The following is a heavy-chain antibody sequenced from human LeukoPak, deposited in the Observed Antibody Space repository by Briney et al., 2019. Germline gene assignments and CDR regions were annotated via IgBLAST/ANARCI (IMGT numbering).Heavy chain of an antibody. CDR1: GFTFSSYA. D-gene: IGHD3-22*01. J-gene: IGHJ4*02. CDR2: ISGSGGST. Sequence: GGSLRLSYAASGFTFSSYAMSWVRQAPGKGLEWVSAISGSGGSTYYADSVKGRFTISRDNSKNTLYLQMNSLRAEDTAVYYCAKKPGYYDSSGYYYVDYWGQGTLVTVSS. V-gene: IGHV3-23*01. CDR3: AKKPGYYDSSGYYYVDY.